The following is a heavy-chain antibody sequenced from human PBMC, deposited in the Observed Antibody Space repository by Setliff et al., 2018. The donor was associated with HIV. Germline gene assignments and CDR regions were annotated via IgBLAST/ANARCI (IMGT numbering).Heavy chain of an antibody. D-gene: IGHD3-3*02. J-gene: IGHJ6*02. CDR1: GYTFTSYA. CDR2: IIPNSGGT. Sequence: ASVKVSCKASGYTFTSYAMNWVRQAPGQGLEWMGRIIPNSGGTNYAQKFQGRVTMTRDTSISTAYMELSRLRSDDTAVYYCARAPQITIFGISFAPPGGLDLWGRGTTVTVSS. V-gene: IGHV1-2*06. CDR3: ARAPQITIFGISFAPPGGLDL.